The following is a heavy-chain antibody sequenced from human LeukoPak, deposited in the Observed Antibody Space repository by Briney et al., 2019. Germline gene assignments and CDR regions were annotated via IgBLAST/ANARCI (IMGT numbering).Heavy chain of an antibody. CDR3: ARGQGVPAAMEVDYYYYYMDV. J-gene: IGHJ6*03. D-gene: IGHD2-2*01. V-gene: IGHV1-69*13. Sequence: ASVKVSCKASGGTFSSYAISWVRQAPGQGLEWMGGIIPIFGTANYAQKFQGRVTITADESTSTAYMELSSLRSEDTAVYYCARGQGVPAAMEVDYYYYYMDVWGKGTTVTVSS. CDR2: IIPIFGTA. CDR1: GGTFSSYA.